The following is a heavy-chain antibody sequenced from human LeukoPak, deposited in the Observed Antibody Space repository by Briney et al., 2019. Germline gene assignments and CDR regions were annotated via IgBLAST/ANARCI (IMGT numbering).Heavy chain of an antibody. D-gene: IGHD5-18*01. J-gene: IGHJ4*02. Sequence: SETLSLTCTVSGGSIMSYYWSWIRQPPGKGLEWTGYIYYSGSTNYNPSLKSRVTISVDTSKNQFSLKLSSVTAADPAVYYCARGHSYGYTDYFDYWGQGTLVTVSS. V-gene: IGHV4-59*01. CDR3: ARGHSYGYTDYFDY. CDR2: IYYSGST. CDR1: GGSIMSYY.